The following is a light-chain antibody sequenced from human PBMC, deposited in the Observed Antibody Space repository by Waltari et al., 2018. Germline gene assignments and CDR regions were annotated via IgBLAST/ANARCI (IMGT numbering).Light chain of an antibody. V-gene: IGLV3-25*03. J-gene: IGLJ2*01. CDR1: ALPQRY. CDR2: KDT. CDR3: QSVDSSTIHVV. Sequence: YELTQSPSVSVSPGQTARITCSGDALPQRYAFWYQKKPGQAPILIIYKDTQRPSGIPERFSGSSSGTTVTLTISGVQAEDEADYFCQSVDSSTIHVVFGGGTRLTVL.